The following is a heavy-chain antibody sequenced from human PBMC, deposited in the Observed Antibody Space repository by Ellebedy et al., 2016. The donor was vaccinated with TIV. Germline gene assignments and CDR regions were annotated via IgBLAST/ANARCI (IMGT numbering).Heavy chain of an antibody. V-gene: IGHV3-48*03. Sequence: PGGSLRLSCAASGFTFSSYTMNWVRQAPGKGLEWVSYISNSAIYYADFVKGRFTISRDNAKNSVYLQMTSLRAEDTAVYYCARDGDRALIFNFDHWGQGALVTVSA. CDR3: ARDGDRALIFNFDH. CDR2: ISNSAI. D-gene: IGHD3-9*01. J-gene: IGHJ4*02. CDR1: GFTFSSYT.